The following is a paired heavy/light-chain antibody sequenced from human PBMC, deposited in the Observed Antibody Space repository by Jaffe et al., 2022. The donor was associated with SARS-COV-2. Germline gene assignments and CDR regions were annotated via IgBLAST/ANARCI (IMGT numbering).Light chain of an antibody. CDR3: HQYYSSPLT. V-gene: IGKV4-1*01. CDR1: QSVLYSSNNKNY. Sequence: DIVMTQSPDSLAVSLGERATINCKSSQSVLYSSNNKNYLAWYQQKPGQPPKVLINWASTRESGVPDRFSGSGSGTDFTLTISNLQAEDAAVYYCHQYYSSPLTFGGGTKVEIK. J-gene: IGKJ4*01. CDR2: WAS.
Heavy chain of an antibody. CDR3: ARGAYCGADCHYYFDC. Sequence: EVQLVESGGGLVQPGGSLRLSCAGSGFTVSNYYMYWVRQVPGKGLVWVSFISSDGSVTRYADSARGRFTISRDNAKNTLYLQMNSLRAEDTALYYCARGAYCGADCHYYFDCWGQGNLVTVSS. J-gene: IGHJ4*02. V-gene: IGHV3-74*01. CDR2: ISSDGSVT. D-gene: IGHD2-21*02. CDR1: GFTVSNYY.